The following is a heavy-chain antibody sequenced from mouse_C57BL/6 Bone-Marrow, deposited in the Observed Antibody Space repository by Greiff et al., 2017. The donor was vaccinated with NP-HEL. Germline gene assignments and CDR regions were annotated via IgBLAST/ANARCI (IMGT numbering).Heavy chain of an antibody. D-gene: IGHD2-4*01. J-gene: IGHJ4*01. V-gene: IGHV1-72*01. CDR2: IDPNSGGT. CDR1: GYTFTSYW. CDR3: ARSGLRLYYYAMDY. Sequence: QVQLQQPGAELVKPGASVKLSCKASGYTFTSYWMHWVKQRPGRGLEWIGRIDPNSGGTKYNEKFKSKATLTVDKPSSTAYMQLSSLTSEDSAVYNCARSGLRLYYYAMDYWGQGTSVTVSS.